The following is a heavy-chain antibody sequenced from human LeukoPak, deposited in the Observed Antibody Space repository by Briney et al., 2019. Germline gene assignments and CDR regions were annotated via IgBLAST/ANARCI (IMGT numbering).Heavy chain of an antibody. J-gene: IGHJ4*02. CDR2: IYPGDSDT. V-gene: IGHV5-51*01. CDR1: GYSFTSYW. D-gene: IGHD6-13*01. Sequence: GESLKISCKGSGYSFTSYWIGWVRQMPGKGLEWMGIIYPGDSDTRYSPSFQGQVTISADKSISTAYLQWSSLKASDTAMYYCARHGRMGYSSSWYDYWGQGTLVTVSS. CDR3: ARHGRMGYSSSWYDY.